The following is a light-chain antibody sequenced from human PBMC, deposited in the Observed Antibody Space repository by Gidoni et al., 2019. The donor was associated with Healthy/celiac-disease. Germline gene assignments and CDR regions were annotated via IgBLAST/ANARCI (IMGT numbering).Light chain of an antibody. CDR1: SSDVGGYNY. V-gene: IGLV2-14*01. CDR3: SSYTSSSTWV. J-gene: IGLJ3*02. CDR2: DVS. Sequence: QSALTQPASVSGSTGQSITISCTGTSSDVGGYNYVNWYQQHPGKAPKLMIYDVSNRPSGVSNRFSGSKSGNTASLTISGLQAEDEADYYCSSYTSSSTWVFGGGTKLTVL.